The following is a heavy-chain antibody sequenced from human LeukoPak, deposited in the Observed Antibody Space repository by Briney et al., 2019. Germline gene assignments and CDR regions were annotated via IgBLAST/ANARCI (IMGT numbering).Heavy chain of an antibody. CDR1: GFTFSDYY. Sequence: PGGSLRLSCAASGFTFSDYYMSWLRQAPGKGLEWVSDISSTSIYTNYADSVKGRFTISRDNAKNSLYLQMNSLRAEDTAVYYCAREDGYSSSWYSDYWGQGTLVTVSS. D-gene: IGHD6-13*01. V-gene: IGHV3-11*05. CDR3: AREDGYSSSWYSDY. J-gene: IGHJ4*02. CDR2: ISSTSIYT.